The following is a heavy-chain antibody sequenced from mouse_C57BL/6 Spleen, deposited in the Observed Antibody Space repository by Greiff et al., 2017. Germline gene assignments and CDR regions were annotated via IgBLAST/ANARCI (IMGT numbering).Heavy chain of an antibody. D-gene: IGHD2-10*02. CDR1: GFTFSDYG. CDR3: AKYDSYYAMYC. J-gene: IGHJ4*01. CDR2: ISSGSSTI. V-gene: IGHV5-17*01. Sequence: EVKLVESGGGLVKPGGSLKLSCAASGFTFSDYGMHWVRQAPEKGLEWVAYISSGSSTIYYADTVKGRFTISRDNAKNTLFLQMTSLRSEDTAMYYWAKYDSYYAMYCRGQGTSVTVS.